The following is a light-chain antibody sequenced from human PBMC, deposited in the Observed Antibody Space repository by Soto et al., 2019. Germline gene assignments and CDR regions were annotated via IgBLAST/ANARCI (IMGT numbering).Light chain of an antibody. J-gene: IGLJ2*01. V-gene: IGLV1-51*01. CDR3: GTWDSTLSAAV. CDR2: DND. Sequence: QSVLTQPPSVSAAPGQKVTISCSGSSSNIGNNRVAWYQHLPGTAPKLFIYDNDKAASGIPDRFSGSKSGTSATLGITGLQTGDEADDYSGTWDSTLSAAVFGGGTKVTV. CDR1: SSNIGNNR.